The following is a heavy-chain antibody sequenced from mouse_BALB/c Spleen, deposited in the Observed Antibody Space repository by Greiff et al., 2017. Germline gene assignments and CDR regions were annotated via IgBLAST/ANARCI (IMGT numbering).Heavy chain of an antibody. V-gene: IGHV14-1*02. CDR3: ARFLWSSFDY. Sequence: EVKLEESGAELARPGASVKMSCKASGYTFTSYTMHWVKQRPEQGLEWIGRIDPANGNTKYDPKFQGKATITADTSSNTAYLQLSSLTSEDTAVYYCARFLWSSFDYWGQGTTLTVSS. J-gene: IGHJ2*01. CDR2: IDPANGNT. D-gene: IGHD1-1*02. CDR1: GYTFTSYT.